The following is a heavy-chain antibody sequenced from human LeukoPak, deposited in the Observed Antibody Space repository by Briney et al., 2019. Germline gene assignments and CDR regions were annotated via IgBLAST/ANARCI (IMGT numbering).Heavy chain of an antibody. D-gene: IGHD3-22*01. J-gene: IGHJ6*02. CDR2: IQTIGDT. CDR3: ARDLPRDSGGYKPLYYYYGMDV. Sequence: PSETLSLTCTVSGGSITGYYWSWIRQSAEKGLEWIGRIQTIGDTNYNPSLKSRVTMSVDMSKNQFSLKVTSVTAADTAVYYCARDLPRDSGGYKPLYYYYGMDVWGQGTTVTV. CDR1: GGSITGYY. V-gene: IGHV4-4*07.